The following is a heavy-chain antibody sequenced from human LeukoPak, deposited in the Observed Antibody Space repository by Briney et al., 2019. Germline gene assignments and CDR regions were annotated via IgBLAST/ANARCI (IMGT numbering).Heavy chain of an antibody. J-gene: IGHJ5*02. CDR1: GGSISGGDYY. CDR3: ARGGNWNSNWFDP. V-gene: IGHV4-30-4*02. D-gene: IGHD1-7*01. CDR2: IYYSGST. Sequence: SETLSLTCTVSGGSISGGDYYWSWIRQPPGKGLEWIGYIYYSGSTYYNPSLKSRVTISVDPSKNQFSLKLSSVTAADTAVYYCARGGNWNSNWFDPWGQGTLVTVSS.